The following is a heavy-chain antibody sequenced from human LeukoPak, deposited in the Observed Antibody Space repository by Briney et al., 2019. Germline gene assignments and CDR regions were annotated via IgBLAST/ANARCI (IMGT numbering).Heavy chain of an antibody. Sequence: SETLSLTCTVSGGSISSYYWSWIRQPPGKGLEWIGYIYYTGSTNYNPSLTSRVNISVDTSKNQFSLNLTSVTAADTAVYYCARQVGSSIYFDYWGQGTLVTVSS. D-gene: IGHD1-26*01. V-gene: IGHV4-59*01. CDR2: IYYTGST. J-gene: IGHJ4*02. CDR1: GGSISSYY. CDR3: ARQVGSSIYFDY.